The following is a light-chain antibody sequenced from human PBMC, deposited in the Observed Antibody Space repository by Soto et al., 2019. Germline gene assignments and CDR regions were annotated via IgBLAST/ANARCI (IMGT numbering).Light chain of an antibody. CDR3: CSFAGSYTYV. Sequence: QSALTQPRSVSGSPGQSVTISCTGTSSDVGRYDYVSWYQQHPGKAPKLIIYDVSERPSGAPDRFSGSKFGNTASLTISGLQAEDEADYSCCSFAGSYTYVVGTGTKLTVL. CDR1: SSDVGRYDY. CDR2: DVS. J-gene: IGLJ1*01. V-gene: IGLV2-11*01.